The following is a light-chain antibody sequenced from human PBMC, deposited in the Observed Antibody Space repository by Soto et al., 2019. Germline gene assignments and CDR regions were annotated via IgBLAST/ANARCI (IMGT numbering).Light chain of an antibody. V-gene: IGKV1-39*01. Sequence: DIQMTQSPSSLSASIGDRVTISCRASQSISGHLNWYQQRPGKAPKLLIYATSTLQAGVPTRFSGSGAGTEFTLTVTNLQPEDYATYNCQRGDGSPPYTFGQGTRLEIK. J-gene: IGKJ2*01. CDR1: QSISGH. CDR3: QRGDGSPPYT. CDR2: ATS.